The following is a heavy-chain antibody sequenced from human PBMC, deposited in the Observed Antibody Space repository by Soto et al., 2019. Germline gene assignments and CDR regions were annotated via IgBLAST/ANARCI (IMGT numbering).Heavy chain of an antibody. CDR1: GFTFSIYA. Sequence: EVQLLESGGGLVQPGGSLRLSCVASGFTFSIYAMNWVRQAPGKGLEWVSTISAVGGSTYYAGSMKGRFTISRDNSKNRLYLQMNGLRAEDTAIYYCARVSDRKGWESSTFDIWGQGTMVTVSS. CDR3: ARVSDRKGWESSTFDI. J-gene: IGHJ3*02. D-gene: IGHD6-19*01. V-gene: IGHV3-23*01. CDR2: ISAVGGST.